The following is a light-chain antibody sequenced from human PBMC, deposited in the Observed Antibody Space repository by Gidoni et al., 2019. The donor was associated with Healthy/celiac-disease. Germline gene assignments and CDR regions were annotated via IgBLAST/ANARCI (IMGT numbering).Light chain of an antibody. CDR1: SSDVCGYNY. Sequence: QSALTQPASVSGSTGQSITISCTGTSSDVCGYNYVSWYQQHQGKAPKLMIYEVSNRPSGVSNRFSGSKSGNTASLTISGLQAEDEADYYCSSYTSSSTLYVFGTGTKVTVL. V-gene: IGLV2-14*01. J-gene: IGLJ1*01. CDR2: EVS. CDR3: SSYTSSSTLYV.